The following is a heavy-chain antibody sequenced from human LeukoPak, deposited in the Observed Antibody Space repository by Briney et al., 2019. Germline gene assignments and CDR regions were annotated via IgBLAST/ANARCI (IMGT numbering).Heavy chain of an antibody. V-gene: IGHV3-30*02. Sequence: AGGSLRLSCAASGFTFSSYGMHWVRQAPGKGLEWVAFIRYDGSNKYYADSVKGRFTISRDNSKNTLYLQMNSLRAEDTAVYYCAKDVESGSYFRTYYYYYYMDVWGKGTTVTVSS. CDR3: AKDVESGSYFRTYYYYYYMDV. CDR1: GFTFSSYG. CDR2: IRYDGSNK. D-gene: IGHD3-10*01. J-gene: IGHJ6*03.